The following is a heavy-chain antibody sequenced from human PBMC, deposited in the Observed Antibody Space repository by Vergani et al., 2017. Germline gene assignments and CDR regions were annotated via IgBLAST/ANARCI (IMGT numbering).Heavy chain of an antibody. CDR1: GGSISSYY. CDR2: IYYSGST. D-gene: IGHD6-6*01. Sequence: QVQLPESGPGLVKPSETLSLTCTVSGGSISSYYWSWIRQPPGKGLEWIGYIYYSGSTNYNPSLKSRVTISVDTSKNQFSLKLSSVTAADTAVYYCASWEKHSSSSVPMDVWGQGTTVTVSS. CDR3: ASWEKHSSSSVPMDV. J-gene: IGHJ6*02. V-gene: IGHV4-59*01.